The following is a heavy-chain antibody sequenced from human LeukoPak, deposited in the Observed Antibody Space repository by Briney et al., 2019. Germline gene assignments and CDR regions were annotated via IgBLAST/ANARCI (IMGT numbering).Heavy chain of an antibody. J-gene: IGHJ4*02. Sequence: GGSLRLSCAASVFTFSSYAMHWVRQAPGRGLEWVAVISYDGSNKYYADSVKGRFTISRDNSKNTLYLQMNSLRAEDTAVYYCARDRRWALRIVGAIDWGQGTLVTVSS. CDR1: VFTFSSYA. V-gene: IGHV3-30*04. CDR2: ISYDGSNK. CDR3: ARDRRWALRIVGAID. D-gene: IGHD1-26*01.